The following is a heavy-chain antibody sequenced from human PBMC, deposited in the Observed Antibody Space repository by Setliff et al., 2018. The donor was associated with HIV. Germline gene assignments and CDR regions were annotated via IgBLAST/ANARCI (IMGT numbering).Heavy chain of an antibody. D-gene: IGHD3-16*02. J-gene: IGHJ4*02. V-gene: IGHV3-23*03. CDR2: LYTDGSS. CDR1: GFTFSHYA. Sequence: GGSLRLSCAASGFTFSHYAMTWVRQAPGKGLEWVSILYTDGSSYYADSVRDRFTISRDHAKNSVYLQMNSLRAEDTAVYYCARDRDDYDYVWGSYRFADYWGQGTLVTVSS. CDR3: ARDRDDYDYVWGSYRFADY.